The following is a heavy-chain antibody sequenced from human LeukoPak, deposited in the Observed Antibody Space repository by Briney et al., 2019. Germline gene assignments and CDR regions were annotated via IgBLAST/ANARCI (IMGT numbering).Heavy chain of an antibody. D-gene: IGHD4-17*01. V-gene: IGHV3-21*01. CDR2: ISSSSSYI. Sequence: GGSLRLSCAASGFTFRNYAISWVRQAPGKGLGWVSSISSSSSYIYYADSVKGRFTISRDNAKNSLYLQMNSLRAEDTAVYYCASPENDYGDQPIDYWGQGTLVTVSS. J-gene: IGHJ4*02. CDR1: GFTFRNYA. CDR3: ASPENDYGDQPIDY.